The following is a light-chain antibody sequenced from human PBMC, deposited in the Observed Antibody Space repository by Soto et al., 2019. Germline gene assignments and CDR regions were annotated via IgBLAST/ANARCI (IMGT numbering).Light chain of an antibody. V-gene: IGLV2-14*03. Sequence: QSAVIHPASEPGSPGQPTTISCTGTTSDVGAYNYVPWYPLHPRKAPKLVIYDVSNRPSGVSNRFSGSKSGNTASLTISGLQAEDEADYHCSSYGGSSAPVIFGGGTQVTLL. CDR2: DVS. J-gene: IGLJ2*01. CDR1: TSDVGAYNY. CDR3: SSYGGSSAPVI.